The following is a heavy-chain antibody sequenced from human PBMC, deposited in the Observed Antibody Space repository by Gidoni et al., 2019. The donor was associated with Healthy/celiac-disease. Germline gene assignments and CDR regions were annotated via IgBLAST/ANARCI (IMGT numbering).Heavy chain of an antibody. CDR1: GGTFSSYA. J-gene: IGHJ5*02. CDR2: IIPIFGTA. Sequence: QVQLVQSGAAVKKPGYSVKVSCKASGGTFSSYAISWVRQAPGQGLEWMGGIIPIFGTANYAQKFQGRVTITAEESTSTAYMELSSLRSEDTAVYYCARSDYSNYDGFDPWGQGTLVTVSS. CDR3: ARSDYSNYDGFDP. D-gene: IGHD4-4*01. V-gene: IGHV1-69*01.